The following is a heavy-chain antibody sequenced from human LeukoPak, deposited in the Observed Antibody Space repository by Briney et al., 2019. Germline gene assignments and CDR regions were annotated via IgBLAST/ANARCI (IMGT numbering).Heavy chain of an antibody. Sequence: PGGSLRLSCAASGFTFSSYSMNWVRQAPGKGLEWVSSISSSSSYIYYADSVKGRFTISRDNAKNSLYLQMNSLRAEDTAVYYCARDRGDGYNLGGFWGQGTLVTVSS. D-gene: IGHD5-24*01. CDR1: GFTFSSYS. V-gene: IGHV3-21*01. CDR3: ARDRGDGYNLGGF. CDR2: ISSSSSYI. J-gene: IGHJ4*02.